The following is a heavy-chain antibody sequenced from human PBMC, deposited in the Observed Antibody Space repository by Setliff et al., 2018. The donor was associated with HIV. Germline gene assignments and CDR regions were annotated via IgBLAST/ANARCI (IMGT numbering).Heavy chain of an antibody. CDR3: ARAGYNWNVDAFDI. D-gene: IGHD1-20*01. CDR1: GGSFSGYY. CDR2: INHSGST. V-gene: IGHV4-34*01. J-gene: IGHJ3*02. Sequence: SETLSLTCAVYGGSFSGYYWSWIRQPPGKGLEWIGEINHSGSTNYNPSLKSRVTISVDTSKNQFSLKLSSVTAADKAVYYCARAGYNWNVDAFDIWGQGTMVTVSS.